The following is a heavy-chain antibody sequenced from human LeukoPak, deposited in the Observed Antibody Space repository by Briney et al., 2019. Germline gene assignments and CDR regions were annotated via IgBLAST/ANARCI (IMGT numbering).Heavy chain of an antibody. CDR3: GRVRGGGGYDRDWYFDL. D-gene: IGHD5-12*01. CDR2: IYYSGST. J-gene: IGHJ2*01. V-gene: IGHV4-31*03. CDR1: GGSISSGGYY. Sequence: PSETLSLTCTVSGGSISSGGYYWSWIRQHPGKGLEWIGYIYYSGSTYYNRSVKCRVTIKVDTSKNQFSLKLSSVTAADTAVYSCGRVRGGGGYDRDWYFDLWGRGTLVTVSS.